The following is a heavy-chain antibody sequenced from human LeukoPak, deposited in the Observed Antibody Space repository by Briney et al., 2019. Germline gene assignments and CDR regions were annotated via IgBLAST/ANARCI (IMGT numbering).Heavy chain of an antibody. J-gene: IGHJ5*02. D-gene: IGHD3-10*01. CDR2: ISSSGSTI. Sequence: GGSLRLSCAASGFTFSDYYMSWIRQAPGKGLEWVSYISSSGSTIYYADSVKGRFTISRDNAMNSLYLEMNSLRAEDTAVYYCARFYLDGWFDAWGQGTLVTVS. CDR3: ARFYLDGWFDA. CDR1: GFTFSDYY. V-gene: IGHV3-11*01.